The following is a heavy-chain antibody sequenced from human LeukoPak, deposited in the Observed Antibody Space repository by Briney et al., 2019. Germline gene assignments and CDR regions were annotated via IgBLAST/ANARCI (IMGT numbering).Heavy chain of an antibody. Sequence: GGSLRLSCAASGFTFNTCGMHWVRQAPGKGLEWVALIRYDGSDKYYADSVKDRFTISRDNSRNTLYLQMNSLRAEDTAIYYCAKGGRDAYNFYFDYWGQGTLVTVSS. J-gene: IGHJ4*02. D-gene: IGHD5-24*01. V-gene: IGHV3-30*02. CDR2: IRYDGSDK. CDR3: AKGGRDAYNFYFDY. CDR1: GFTFNTCG.